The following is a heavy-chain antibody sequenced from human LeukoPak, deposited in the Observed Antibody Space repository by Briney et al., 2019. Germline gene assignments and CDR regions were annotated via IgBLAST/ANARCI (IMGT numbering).Heavy chain of an antibody. CDR3: ARGPANWLDP. CDR1: GYTFTGYY. J-gene: IGHJ5*02. V-gene: IGHV1-2*02. Sequence: ASVKVSCKASGYTFTGYYIYWVRQAPGQGLEWVGWINPNSGGTKYAQKFLGRVTMTRDTSISTAYMELSSLRSDVTAVYYCARGPANWLDPWGQGTLVAVSS. CDR2: INPNSGGT.